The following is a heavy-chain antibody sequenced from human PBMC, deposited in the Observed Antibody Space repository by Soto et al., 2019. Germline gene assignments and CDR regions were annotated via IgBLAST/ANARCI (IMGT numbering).Heavy chain of an antibody. D-gene: IGHD2-21*01. Sequence: GGSLRLSCAASGFTFSSYGMHWVRQAPGKGLEWVAVISYDGSNKYYADSVKGRFTISRDNSKNTLYLQMNSLRAEDTAVYYCAKLWGPDYYFDYWGQGTLVTVSS. J-gene: IGHJ4*02. CDR2: ISYDGSNK. CDR1: GFTFSSYG. V-gene: IGHV3-30*18. CDR3: AKLWGPDYYFDY.